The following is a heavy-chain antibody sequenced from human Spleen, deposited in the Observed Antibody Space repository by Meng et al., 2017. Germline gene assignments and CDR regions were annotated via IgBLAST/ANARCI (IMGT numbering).Heavy chain of an antibody. J-gene: IGHJ4*02. V-gene: IGHV4-34*01. D-gene: IGHD4-11*01. Sequence: QGQVQQWGAGLLKPSETLSLTCVVSGGSFSDYYWSWIRQPPGKGLEWIGEINHSGSTNYNPSLESRATISVDTSQNNLSLKLSSVTAADSAVYYCARGPTTMAHDFDYWGQGTLVTASS. CDR3: ARGPTTMAHDFDY. CDR2: INHSGST. CDR1: GGSFSDYY.